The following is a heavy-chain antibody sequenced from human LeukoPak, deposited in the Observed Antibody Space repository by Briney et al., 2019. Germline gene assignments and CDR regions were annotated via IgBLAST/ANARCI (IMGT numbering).Heavy chain of an antibody. Sequence: GGSPRLSCAASGFTFSNYWMSWVRQAPGKGLEWVANIKDDGSESYYVDSVKGRFTISRVNAKNSLYLQMTSLRDEDTAVYYCARTIRGYWGQGTLVTVSS. CDR1: GFTFSNYW. D-gene: IGHD4/OR15-4a*01. V-gene: IGHV3-7*01. J-gene: IGHJ4*02. CDR3: ARTIRGY. CDR2: IKDDGSES.